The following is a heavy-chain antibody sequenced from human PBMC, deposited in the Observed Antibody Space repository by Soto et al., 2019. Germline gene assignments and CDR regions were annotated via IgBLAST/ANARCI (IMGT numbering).Heavy chain of an antibody. CDR2: IVVGSGNT. Sequence: SVKVSCKASGFTFTNSAVQWVRQARGQRPEWIGWIVVGSGNTNYAQKFQGRITMTRDTSMNTAYMELSSLRSEDTAVYYCARFMVRGVIGPWGQGTPVTVSS. J-gene: IGHJ5*02. CDR1: GFTFTNSA. D-gene: IGHD3-10*01. CDR3: ARFMVRGVIGP. V-gene: IGHV1-58*01.